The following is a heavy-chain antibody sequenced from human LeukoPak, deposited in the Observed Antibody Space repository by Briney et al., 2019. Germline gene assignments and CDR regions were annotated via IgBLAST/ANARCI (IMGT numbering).Heavy chain of an antibody. J-gene: IGHJ3*02. V-gene: IGHV1-2*02. CDR1: GYTFTGYY. CDR3: ARDLRTLPYYRAAFDI. CDR2: INPNSGGT. Sequence: GASVKVSCKASGYTFTGYYMHWVRQAPGQGLEWMGWINPNSGGTNYAQKFQGRVPMTRDTSISTAYIELSRLRSDHTAVYYCARDLRTLPYYRAAFDIWGQGTMVTVSS. D-gene: IGHD1-26*01.